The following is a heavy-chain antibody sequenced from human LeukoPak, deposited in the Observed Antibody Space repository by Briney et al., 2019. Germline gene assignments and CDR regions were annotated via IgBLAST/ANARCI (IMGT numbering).Heavy chain of an antibody. CDR1: GFTFSSYS. Sequence: GGSLRLSCAASGFTFSSYSMNWVRQAPGKGLEWVSGVSVSGGNTYYADSVKGRFTISRDNSKNTLYLQMNSLRAEDTAVYYCAKNYRFFDYWGPGTLVTVSS. CDR3: AKNYRFFDY. V-gene: IGHV3-23*01. D-gene: IGHD3-10*01. J-gene: IGHJ4*02. CDR2: VSVSGGNT.